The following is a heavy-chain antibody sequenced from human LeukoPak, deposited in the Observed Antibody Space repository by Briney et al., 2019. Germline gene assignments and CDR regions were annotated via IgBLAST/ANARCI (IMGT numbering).Heavy chain of an antibody. CDR1: GFTFSSYG. CDR3: AKVVGGDTYDFWSGYRGYFDY. Sequence: PGGSLRLSCAASGFTFSSYGMHWVRQAPGKGLEWVAVIWYDGSNKYYADSVKGRFTISRDNSKNTLYLQMNSLRAEDTAVYYCAKVVGGDTYDFWSGYRGYFDYWGQGTLVTVSS. D-gene: IGHD3-3*01. CDR2: IWYDGSNK. V-gene: IGHV3-33*06. J-gene: IGHJ4*02.